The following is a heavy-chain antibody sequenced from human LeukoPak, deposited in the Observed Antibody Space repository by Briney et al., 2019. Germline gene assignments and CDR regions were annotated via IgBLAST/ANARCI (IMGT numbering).Heavy chain of an antibody. Sequence: GGSLRLSCAASGFTFSSYAMSWVRQAPGKGLEWVSAISGSGGSTYYADSVMGRFTISRDNSKNTLYLQMNSLRAEDTAVYYCAKGLYSNYELGLDYWGQGTLVTVSS. CDR1: GFTFSSYA. CDR3: AKGLYSNYELGLDY. CDR2: ISGSGGST. V-gene: IGHV3-23*01. D-gene: IGHD4-11*01. J-gene: IGHJ4*02.